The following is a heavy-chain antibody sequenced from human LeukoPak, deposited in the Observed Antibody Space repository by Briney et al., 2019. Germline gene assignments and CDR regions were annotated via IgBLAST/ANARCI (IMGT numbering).Heavy chain of an antibody. CDR3: ARDSVHGYYDTSGYSALFDY. CDR2: IKEDGSEK. CDR1: GFTFSSYW. Sequence: GGSLRLTCAASGFTFSSYWMSWVRQAPGKGLEWVSNIKEDGSEKYYVDSVKGRFTISRDNAKNSLYLQMNSLRAEDTAVYYCARDSVHGYYDTSGYSALFDYWRQGTLVTVSS. V-gene: IGHV3-7*01. D-gene: IGHD3-22*01. J-gene: IGHJ4*02.